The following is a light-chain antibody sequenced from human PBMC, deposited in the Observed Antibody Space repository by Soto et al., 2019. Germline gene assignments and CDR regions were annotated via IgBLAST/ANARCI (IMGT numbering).Light chain of an antibody. V-gene: IGLV2-14*01. J-gene: IGLJ1*01. CDR3: SSYTSSTLFV. CDR2: EVS. Sequence: QSVLTQPPSVSAAPGQKVTISCSGSSSNIGGYNYVSWYQHHPGKAPKLMIYEVSTRPSGVSNRFSGSKSGNTASLTISGLQAEDEADYYCSSYTSSTLFVFGTGTKVTVL. CDR1: SSNIGGYNY.